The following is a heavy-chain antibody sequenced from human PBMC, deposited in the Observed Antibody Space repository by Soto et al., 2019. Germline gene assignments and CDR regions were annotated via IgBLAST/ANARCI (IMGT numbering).Heavy chain of an antibody. V-gene: IGHV1-69*01. CDR3: ARGFKSQKPHDFDS. Sequence: QVQLLQSGAEVKKPGSSVQVSCKPSGGSFSNYTFAWVRQAPGRGPEWMGGVIPMFRSTNYAQRFQGRVTISADESTSTVYMDRTSLTSADSAIYYCARGFKSQKPHDFDSWGQGTLVTVSS. CDR1: GGSFSNYT. J-gene: IGHJ4*02. CDR2: VIPMFRST.